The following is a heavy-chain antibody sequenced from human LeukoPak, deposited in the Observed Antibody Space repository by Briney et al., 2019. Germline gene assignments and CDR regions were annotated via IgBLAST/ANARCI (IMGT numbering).Heavy chain of an antibody. CDR2: IYFSGTT. J-gene: IGHJ5*02. V-gene: IGHV4-59*08. CDR3: ARRRAEGGSNGHYNWFDP. D-gene: IGHD6-13*01. CDR1: GHSLNAYY. Sequence: SETLSLPCTVSGHSLNAYYWGWLRQPPGKGLEWIGYIYFSGTTKYNPSLESRVTISVDTSKNQFSLKLSSVTAADTAVYYCARRRAEGGSNGHYNWFDPWGQGTLVGVSS.